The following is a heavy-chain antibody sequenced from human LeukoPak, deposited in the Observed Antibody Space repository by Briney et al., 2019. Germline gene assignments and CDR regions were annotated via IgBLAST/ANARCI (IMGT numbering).Heavy chain of an antibody. CDR1: GGSISSSSYY. Sequence: PSETLSLTCTVSGGSISSSSYYWGWIRQPPGKGLEWIGSIYYSGSTYYNPSLRSRVTISVDTSKNQFSLKLSSVTAADTAVYYCARGPDSYGFYYFDYWGQGTLVTVSS. CDR3: ARGPDSYGFYYFDY. J-gene: IGHJ4*02. CDR2: IYYSGST. V-gene: IGHV4-39*01. D-gene: IGHD5-18*01.